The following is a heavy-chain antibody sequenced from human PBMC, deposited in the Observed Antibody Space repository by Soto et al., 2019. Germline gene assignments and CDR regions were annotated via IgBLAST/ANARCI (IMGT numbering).Heavy chain of an antibody. J-gene: IGHJ4*02. V-gene: IGHV3-66*01. Sequence: GGSLRLSCAASGFTISNNYMSWVRQAPGKGLEWVSLTYSGGTTYNADSVKGRFTISTDNSKNTLHLQMNSLRAEDTAVYYCARDLNYWGQGTLVTVSS. CDR3: ARDLNY. CDR1: GFTISNNY. CDR2: TYSGGTT.